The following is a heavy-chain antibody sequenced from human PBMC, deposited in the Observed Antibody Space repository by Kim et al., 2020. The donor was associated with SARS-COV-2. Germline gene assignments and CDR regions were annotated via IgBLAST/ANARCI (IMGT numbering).Heavy chain of an antibody. CDR3: AEGVRRGDRKFDD. D-gene: IGHD2-21*02. J-gene: IGHJ4*02. Sequence: GGSLRLSCAASGFTFSSYAMSWVRQAPGKGLEWVSVIYSGGSSTYYADSVKGLFTITRDNSKNLLYLQMNSLRAEETAVYYCAEGVRRGDRKFDDWGQG. CDR2: IYSGGSST. V-gene: IGHV3-23*03. CDR1: GFTFSSYA.